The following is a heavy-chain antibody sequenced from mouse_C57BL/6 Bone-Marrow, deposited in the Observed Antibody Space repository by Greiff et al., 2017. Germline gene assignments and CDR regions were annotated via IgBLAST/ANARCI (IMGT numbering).Heavy chain of an antibody. Sequence: VQLKQSGAELVKPGASVKLSCTASGFNIKDYYIHWVKQRTEQGLEWIGRIDPEDGETKYAPKFQDKATITADTSSTTAYLQLRSLTSEDTAVYYCTRSLIYYGTNYWGQGTTLTVSS. CDR3: TRSLIYYGTNY. D-gene: IGHD1-1*01. CDR2: IDPEDGET. V-gene: IGHV14-2*01. J-gene: IGHJ2*01. CDR1: GFNIKDYY.